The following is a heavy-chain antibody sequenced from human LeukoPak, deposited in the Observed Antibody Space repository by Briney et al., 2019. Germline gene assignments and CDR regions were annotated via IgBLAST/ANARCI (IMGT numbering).Heavy chain of an antibody. V-gene: IGHV3-48*01. CDR1: GFTFSSYS. J-gene: IGHJ4*02. Sequence: PGGSLRLSCAASGFTFSSYSMNWARQAPGKGLEWVSYISSSSSTIYYADSVKGRFTISRDNAKNSLYLQMNSLRAEDTAVYYCASRLVAARGYWGQGTLVTVSS. CDR2: ISSSSSTI. D-gene: IGHD6-6*01. CDR3: ASRLVAARGY.